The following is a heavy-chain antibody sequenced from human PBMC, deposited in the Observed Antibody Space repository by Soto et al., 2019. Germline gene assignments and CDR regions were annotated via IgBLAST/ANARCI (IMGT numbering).Heavy chain of an antibody. V-gene: IGHV3-33*01. J-gene: IGHJ4*02. CDR3: ARESLRRYFDY. CDR2: IWYDGSNK. Sequence: QVQLVESGGGVVQPGRSLRLSCAASGFTFSSYGMHWVRHAPGKGLEWVAVIWYDGSNKYYADSVKGRFTISRDNSKNTLYLQMNSLRAEDTAVSYCARESLRRYFDYWGQGTLVTVSS. CDR1: GFTFSSYG.